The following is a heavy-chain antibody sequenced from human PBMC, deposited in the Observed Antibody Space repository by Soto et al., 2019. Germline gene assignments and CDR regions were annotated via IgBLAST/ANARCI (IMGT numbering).Heavy chain of an antibody. V-gene: IGHV3-15*01. J-gene: IGHJ4*02. CDR3: TTVGTIFGVVTGGSDY. CDR2: IKSKIDGGTT. Sequence: EVQLVESGGGLVKPGGSLRLSCAASGFTFSNAWMSWVRQAPGKGLEWVGRIKSKIDGGTTDYAAPVKGRFTISRDDSKNTLYLQMNSLKTEDTAVYYCTTVGTIFGVVTGGSDYWGQGTLVTVSS. CDR1: GFTFSNAW. D-gene: IGHD3-3*01.